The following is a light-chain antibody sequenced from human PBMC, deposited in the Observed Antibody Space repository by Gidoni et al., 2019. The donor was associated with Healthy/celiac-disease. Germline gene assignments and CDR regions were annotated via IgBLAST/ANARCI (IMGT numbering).Light chain of an antibody. Sequence: IQMTQSPSTLSASVGDRVTITCRASQSISSWLAWYQQKPGKAPKLLIYAASSLESGVPSRFRGSGSGTEFTLTISSLQPDDFATYYCQQYNSYSGTFGQGTKLEIK. J-gene: IGKJ2*01. CDR1: QSISSW. V-gene: IGKV1-5*01. CDR2: AAS. CDR3: QQYNSYSGT.